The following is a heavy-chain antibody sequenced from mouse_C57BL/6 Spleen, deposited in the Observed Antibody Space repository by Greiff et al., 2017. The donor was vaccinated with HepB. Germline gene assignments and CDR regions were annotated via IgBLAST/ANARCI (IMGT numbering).Heavy chain of an antibody. CDR2: ISDGGSYT. D-gene: IGHD2-1*01. J-gene: IGHJ2*01. CDR3: ARGGGKNYFDY. Sequence: EVQLVESGGGLVKPGGSLKLSCAASGFTFSSYAMSWVRQTPEKRLEWVATISDGGSYTYYPDNVKGRFTISRDNAKNNLYLQMSHLKSEDTAMYYCARGGGKNYFDYWSQGTTLTVSS. CDR1: GFTFSSYA. V-gene: IGHV5-4*01.